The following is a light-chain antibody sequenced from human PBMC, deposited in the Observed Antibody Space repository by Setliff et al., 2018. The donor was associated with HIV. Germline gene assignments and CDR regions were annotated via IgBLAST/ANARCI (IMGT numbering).Light chain of an antibody. CDR3: SSFTNTYALDV. J-gene: IGLJ1*01. V-gene: IGLV2-14*01. CDR2: EVS. CDR1: SSDVGGYNY. Sequence: SVLTQPASVSGSPGQSITISCTGTSSDVGGYNYVSWFQQHPGKAPRLLIYEVSNRSSGVSYRFSGSKSGNTASLTISGLQAEDEAHYYCSSFTNTYALDVFGTGTKVTVL.